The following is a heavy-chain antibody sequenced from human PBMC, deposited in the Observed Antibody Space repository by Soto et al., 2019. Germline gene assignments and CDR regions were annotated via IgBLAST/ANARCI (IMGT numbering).Heavy chain of an antibody. D-gene: IGHD3-16*01. CDR2: INPSGGTT. V-gene: IGHV1-46*03. Sequence: ASVNVSCKASGYTFTRYYIHWVRQGPGQRLEWMGIINPSGGTTTYAQKFQGRVTMTRDTSTSTVSMELSSLRSEDTAVYYCGRGDGNPPHAWAFGAQGTTVPFSS. CDR3: GRGDGNPPHAWAF. CDR1: GYTFTRYY. J-gene: IGHJ6*02.